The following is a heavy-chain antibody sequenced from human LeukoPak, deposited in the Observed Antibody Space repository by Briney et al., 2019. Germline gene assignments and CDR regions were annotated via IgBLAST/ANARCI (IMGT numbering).Heavy chain of an antibody. J-gene: IGHJ4*02. CDR2: ISAYNGNT. CDR1: GYTFTSYG. D-gene: IGHD3-22*01. V-gene: IGHV1-18*01. Sequence: ASVKVSCKASGYTFTSYGISWVRQAPGQGLEWMGWISAYNGNTNYAQKLQGRVTMTTDTSTSTAYMELRSLRSDDAAVYYRARDRYYDSSGYSDYWGQGTLVTVSS. CDR3: ARDRYYDSSGYSDY.